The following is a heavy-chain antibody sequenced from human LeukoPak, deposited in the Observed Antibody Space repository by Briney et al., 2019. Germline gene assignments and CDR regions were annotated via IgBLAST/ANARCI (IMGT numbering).Heavy chain of an antibody. Sequence: GGSLRLSCAASGFTFSSYGMRWVRQAPGTGMGLVAVILYDGTNKYYPDSVKGRFTISRDNSKNTLYLQMNSLRAEDTAVYYCARDTTDGYKARTDYAMDVWGQGTTVTVSS. V-gene: IGHV3-30*19. J-gene: IGHJ6*02. D-gene: IGHD5-24*01. CDR3: ARDTTDGYKARTDYAMDV. CDR1: GFTFSSYG. CDR2: ILYDGTNK.